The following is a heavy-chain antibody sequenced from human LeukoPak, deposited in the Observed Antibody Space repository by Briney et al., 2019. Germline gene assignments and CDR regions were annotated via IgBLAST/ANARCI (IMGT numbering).Heavy chain of an antibody. CDR3: ARDTVTNSGFDP. Sequence: SETLSLTCTVSGGSISSYYWSWIRQPPGKGLEWIGYIYYSGSTYYNPSLKSRVTISVDTSKNQFSLKLSSVAAADTAVYYCARDTVTNSGFDPWGQGTLVTVSS. D-gene: IGHD4-17*01. CDR1: GGSISSYY. J-gene: IGHJ5*02. CDR2: IYYSGST. V-gene: IGHV4-59*12.